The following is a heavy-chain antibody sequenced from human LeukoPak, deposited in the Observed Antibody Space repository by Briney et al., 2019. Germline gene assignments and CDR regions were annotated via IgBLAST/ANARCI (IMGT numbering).Heavy chain of an antibody. J-gene: IGHJ4*02. V-gene: IGHV3-23*01. D-gene: IGHD2-2*02. CDR3: ARVGYCSSTSCYRDPNVDY. CDR1: GFTFSNYA. CDR2: VSSSGNSA. Sequence: PGGSLRLSCATSGFTFSNYAMCWVRQAPGKGLEWVSAVSSSGNSAVYTDSVRGRFTISRDNSKNTILLQMNSLRAEDTAVYYCARVGYCSSTSCYRDPNVDYWGQGTLVTVSS.